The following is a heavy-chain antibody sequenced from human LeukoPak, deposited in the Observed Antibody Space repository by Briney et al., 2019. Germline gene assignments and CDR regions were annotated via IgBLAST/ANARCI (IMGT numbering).Heavy chain of an antibody. V-gene: IGHV4-59*01. Sequence: SETLSLTCTVSGGSISTYYWSWIRQPPGKRLEWIGYIYYRGSADYNPSLKSRVTISVDTSKNQFSLKLNSVTTADTAVYYCASERKKYYSDSSGYYYVDYWGQGTLVTVSS. J-gene: IGHJ4*02. D-gene: IGHD3-22*01. CDR3: ASERKKYYSDSSGYYYVDY. CDR1: GGSISTYY. CDR2: IYYRGSA.